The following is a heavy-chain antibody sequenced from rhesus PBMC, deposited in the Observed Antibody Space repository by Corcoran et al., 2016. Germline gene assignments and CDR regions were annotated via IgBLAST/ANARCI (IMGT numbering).Heavy chain of an antibody. Sequence: QVQLQESGPGLVKPSETLSLTCAVSGGSISSGYYYWSWIRQPPGKGLEWIGYITYSGSTSYNPSLKSRVTIASDTSKNQFSLKLSSVTAADTAVYYCARGVTIFGLVTTTFDYWGQGVLVTVSS. D-gene: IGHD3-3*01. CDR1: GGSISSGYYY. CDR3: ARGVTIFGLVTTTFDY. V-gene: IGHV4-122*02. CDR2: ITYSGST. J-gene: IGHJ4*01.